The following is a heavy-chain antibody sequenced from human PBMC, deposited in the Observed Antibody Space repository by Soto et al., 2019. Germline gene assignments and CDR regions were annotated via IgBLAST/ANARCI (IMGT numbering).Heavy chain of an antibody. CDR2: ISYDGSNK. CDR3: ARDPRRHPDYYYYGMDV. V-gene: IGHV3-30-3*01. Sequence: GGSLRLSCAASGFTFSSYAMHWVRQAPGKGLEWVAVISYDGSNKYYADSVKGRFTISRDNSKNTLYLQMNSLRAEDTAVYYCARDPRRHPDYYYYGMDVWGQGTTVTVSS. J-gene: IGHJ6*02. CDR1: GFTFSSYA.